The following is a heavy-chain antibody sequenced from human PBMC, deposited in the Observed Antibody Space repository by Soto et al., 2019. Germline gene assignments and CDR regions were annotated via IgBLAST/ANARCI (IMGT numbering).Heavy chain of an antibody. Sequence: ASVKVSCKASGYTFTSYYMHWVRQAPGQGLEWMGIINPSGGSTSYAQKFRGRVTMTRDTSTSTVYMELSSLRSEDTAVYYCARELSITIFGVVTEALNYFDYWGQGTLVTVSS. D-gene: IGHD3-3*01. J-gene: IGHJ4*02. CDR1: GYTFTSYY. CDR2: INPSGGST. V-gene: IGHV1-46*01. CDR3: ARELSITIFGVVTEALNYFDY.